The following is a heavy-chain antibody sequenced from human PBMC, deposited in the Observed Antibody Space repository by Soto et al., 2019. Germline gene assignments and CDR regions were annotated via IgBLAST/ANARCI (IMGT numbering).Heavy chain of an antibody. Sequence: QVQLQQWGAGLLKPSETLSLTCAVYGESFSGYYWSWIRQTPGKGLEWIGEINHSGSTNYNPSLKSRAPISVDTSKNQFSLKLSSVTAADTAVYYCARWRAAMATRVDYWGQGTLVTVSS. J-gene: IGHJ4*02. CDR3: ARWRAAMATRVDY. D-gene: IGHD5-18*01. CDR1: GESFSGYY. CDR2: INHSGST. V-gene: IGHV4-34*01.